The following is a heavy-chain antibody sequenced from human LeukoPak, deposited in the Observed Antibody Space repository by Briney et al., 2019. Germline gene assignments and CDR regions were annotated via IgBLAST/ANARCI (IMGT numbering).Heavy chain of an antibody. D-gene: IGHD1-14*01. V-gene: IGHV4-39*07. Sequence: SETLSLTCTVSGGSISSNNYYWGWIRQPPGKGLEWIGSLYYSGSTYYNPSLKSRVAISVDTSKSQFSLKLSSVTAADTAVYYCARDGNPWNLDVWGRGTLVTVSS. J-gene: IGHJ2*01. CDR3: ARDGNPWNLDV. CDR2: LYYSGST. CDR1: GGSISSNNYY.